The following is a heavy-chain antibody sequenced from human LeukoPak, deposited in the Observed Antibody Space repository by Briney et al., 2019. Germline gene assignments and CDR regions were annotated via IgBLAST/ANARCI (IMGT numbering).Heavy chain of an antibody. CDR2: IKRQTEGWTK. CDR1: GFTFSDAW. V-gene: IGHV3-15*07. CDR3: SRNADHDW. J-gene: IGHJ4*02. D-gene: IGHD1-14*01. Sequence: RPGGSLRLSCAASGFTFSDAWLNWVRQTPEKGLEWVARIKRQTEGWTKDYAAPVKGRFTISRDDSKSTVYLQMNSLEIEDTVVYYCSRNADHDWWGQGTLVTVSS.